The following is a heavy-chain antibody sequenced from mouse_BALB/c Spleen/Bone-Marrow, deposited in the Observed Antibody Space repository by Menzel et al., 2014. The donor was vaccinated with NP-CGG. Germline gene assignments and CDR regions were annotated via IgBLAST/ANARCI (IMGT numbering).Heavy chain of an antibody. J-gene: IGHJ4*01. CDR3: ALLLRYYAVDY. D-gene: IGHD1-1*01. CDR1: GFNIKDTY. CDR2: IDPANGNT. Sequence: EVQLQESGVELVKPGASVKLSCTASGFNIKDTYMHWVKQRPEQGLEWIGRIDPANGNTKYDPKFQGKATITADTSSNTAYLQLSSLTSEDTAVYYCALLLRYYAVDYWGQGTSVTVSS. V-gene: IGHV14-3*02.